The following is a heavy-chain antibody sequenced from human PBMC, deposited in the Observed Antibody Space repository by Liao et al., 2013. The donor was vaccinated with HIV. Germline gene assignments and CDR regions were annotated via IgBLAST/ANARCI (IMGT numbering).Heavy chain of an antibody. CDR1: GGSMSSYY. Sequence: QVQLQESGPGLVKPSETLSLTCTVSGGSMSSYYWSWIRQPAGKGLEWIGRIYTSGSTNYNPSLKSRVTISVDTSKNQFSLKLSSVTAADTAVYYCARDRGYCSGGSCYSWFDPWGQGTLVTVSS. CDR2: IYTSGST. V-gene: IGHV4-4*07. CDR3: ARDRGYCSGGSCYSWFDP. J-gene: IGHJ5*02. D-gene: IGHD2-15*01.